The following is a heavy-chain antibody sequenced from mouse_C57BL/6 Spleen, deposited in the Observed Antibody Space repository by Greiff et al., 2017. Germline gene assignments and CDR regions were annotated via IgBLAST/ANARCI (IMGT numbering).Heavy chain of an antibody. V-gene: IGHV1-39*01. D-gene: IGHD1-1*01. CDR3: ASYYYGSSYEYFDV. CDR1: GYSFTDYN. CDR2: INPNYGTT. Sequence: EVQLQQSGPELVKPGASVQISCKASGYSFTDYNMNWVKQSNGKSLEWIGVINPNYGTTSYNQKFKGKATLTVDQSSSTAYMQLNSLTSEDSAVYYCASYYYGSSYEYFDVWGTGTTVTVSS. J-gene: IGHJ1*03.